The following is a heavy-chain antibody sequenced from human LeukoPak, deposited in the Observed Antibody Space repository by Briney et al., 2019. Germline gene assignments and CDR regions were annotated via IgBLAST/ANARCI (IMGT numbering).Heavy chain of an antibody. CDR1: GFTFSSYA. CDR3: AKDRPNYYGSNGHYYKLNGDC. D-gene: IGHD3-22*01. Sequence: QPGGSLILSCAASGFTFSSYAMSCVRQAPGKGLEWGSFIPSSGAATYYADSVKGRFTISRDNSDNTLYLQMNSLRAEDTAVYYCAKDRPNYYGSNGHYYKLNGDCWGQGTLVTVSS. J-gene: IGHJ4*02. CDR2: IPSSGAAT. V-gene: IGHV3-23*01.